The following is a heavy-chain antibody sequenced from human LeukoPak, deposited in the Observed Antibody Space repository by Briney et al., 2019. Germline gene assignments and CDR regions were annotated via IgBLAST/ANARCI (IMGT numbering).Heavy chain of an antibody. CDR3: ARRVHDSIGYYLGR. CDR2: INPNSGGT. D-gene: IGHD3-22*01. J-gene: IGHJ4*02. Sequence: EASVKVSCKASGYTFTGYYMHWVRQAPGQGLEWMGWINPNSGGTNYAQKFQGRVTMTRDTSISTAYMELSRLRSDDTAVYYCARRVHDSIGYYLGRWGQGTLVTVSS. V-gene: IGHV1-2*02. CDR1: GYTFTGYY.